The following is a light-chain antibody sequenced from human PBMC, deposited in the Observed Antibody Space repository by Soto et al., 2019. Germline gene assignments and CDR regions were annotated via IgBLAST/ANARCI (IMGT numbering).Light chain of an antibody. Sequence: EIVLTQSPATLHLSPGERATLSCRASQSVSSYLAWYQQKPGQAPRLLSYDASNRATGIPARFSGSGSGTDFTLTISILEPEDFAVYYWQQRSNWPPGWTFGLGPKVEIK. CDR3: QQRSNWPPGWT. V-gene: IGKV3-11*01. J-gene: IGKJ1*01. CDR2: DAS. CDR1: QSVSSY.